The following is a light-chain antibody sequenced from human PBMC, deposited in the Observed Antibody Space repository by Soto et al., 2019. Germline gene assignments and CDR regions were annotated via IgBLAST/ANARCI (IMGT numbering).Light chain of an antibody. Sequence: EIVLTQSAGTLSLSPGERATLSCRASQSVAKNFLAWYQQTPGQAPRLLISDASRRATGTQDRFSGSGSGTDFTLTISRLEPEDFAVYYCQQYASSPITFGQGTRLEIK. CDR2: DAS. J-gene: IGKJ5*01. V-gene: IGKV3-20*01. CDR1: QSVAKNF. CDR3: QQYASSPIT.